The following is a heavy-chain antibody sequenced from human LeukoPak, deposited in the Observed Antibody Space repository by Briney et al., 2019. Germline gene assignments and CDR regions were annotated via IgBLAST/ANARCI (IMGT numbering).Heavy chain of an antibody. CDR3: ARDVVVVPAASPSWFDP. V-gene: IGHV1-2*02. CDR2: INPNSGGT. D-gene: IGHD2-2*01. J-gene: IGHJ5*02. CDR1: GYTFTGYY. Sequence: APVKVSCKASGYTFTGYYMHWVRQAPGQGLEWMGWINPNSGGTNYAQKFQGRVTMTRDTSISTAYMELSRLRSDDTAVYYCARDVVVVPAASPSWFDPWGQGALVTVSS.